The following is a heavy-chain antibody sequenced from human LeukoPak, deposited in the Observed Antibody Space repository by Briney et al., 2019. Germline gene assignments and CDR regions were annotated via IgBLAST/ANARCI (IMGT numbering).Heavy chain of an antibody. CDR2: ISGSGGST. D-gene: IGHD3-22*01. J-gene: IGHJ4*02. V-gene: IGHV3-23*01. CDR3: AKDLRDYYDTPYYFDY. CDR1: GFTFSSYA. Sequence: GGSLRLSCAASGFTFSSYAMSWVRQAPGKGLEWVSAISGSGGSTYYADSVKGRFTISRDNSKNTLYLQMNSLRAEDTAVYYCAKDLRDYYDTPYYFDYWGQGTLVTVSS.